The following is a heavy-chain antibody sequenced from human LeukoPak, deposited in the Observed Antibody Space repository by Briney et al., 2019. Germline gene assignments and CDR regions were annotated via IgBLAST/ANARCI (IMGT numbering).Heavy chain of an antibody. J-gene: IGHJ4*02. CDR2: ISWNTGSI. Sequence: SLRLSCAASGFTFDDYAMHWVRQAPGKGLEWVSGISWNTGSIGYADSVKGRFTISRDNAKNSLYLQMNSLRAGDTALYYCAKDRNYYDSSGSFDYWGQGTLVTVSS. V-gene: IGHV3-9*01. D-gene: IGHD3-22*01. CDR1: GFTFDDYA. CDR3: AKDRNYYDSSGSFDY.